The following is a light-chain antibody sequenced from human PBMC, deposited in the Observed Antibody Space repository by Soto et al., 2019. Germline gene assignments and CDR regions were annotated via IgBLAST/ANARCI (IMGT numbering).Light chain of an antibody. CDR1: SSDVGGYNF. J-gene: IGLJ2*01. Sequence: QSVLTQPASVSGSPGQSITISCTGTSSDVGGYNFVSWYQQHPGKAPKLMIYEVSNRPSGVSYRFSGSKSGNTAPLTISGLQAEDEADYYCSSYTSTVTLVFGGGTKLTVL. CDR2: EVS. CDR3: SSYTSTVTLV. V-gene: IGLV2-14*01.